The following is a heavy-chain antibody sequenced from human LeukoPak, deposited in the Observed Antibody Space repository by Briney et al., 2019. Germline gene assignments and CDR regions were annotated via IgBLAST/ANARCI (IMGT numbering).Heavy chain of an antibody. V-gene: IGHV4-59*01. D-gene: IGHD3-10*01. J-gene: IGHJ4*02. CDR2: IYYSGST. CDR1: GGSISSYY. Sequence: SETLSLTCTVSGGSISSYYWSWIRQPPGKGLEWIGYIYYSGSTNYNPSLKSRVTISVDTSKNQFSLKLSSVTAADTAVYYCARYDYYGSGSYVAVWGQGTLVTVSS. CDR3: ARYDYYGSGSYVAV.